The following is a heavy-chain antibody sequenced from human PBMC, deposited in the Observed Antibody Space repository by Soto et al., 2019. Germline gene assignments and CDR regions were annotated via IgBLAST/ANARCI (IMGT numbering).Heavy chain of an antibody. V-gene: IGHV6-1*01. D-gene: IGHD3-3*01. Sequence: SQTLPLTCAISGGNVSSNSASWNWIRQSPSRGLEWLGRTYYRSKWYNDYAVSVRSRITINPDTSKNQFSLQLNSVTPEDTAVYYCASSLKYDFWSGYYLLLDVWGQGTTVTVSS. J-gene: IGHJ6*02. CDR3: ASSLKYDFWSGYYLLLDV. CDR2: TYYRSKWYN. CDR1: GGNVSSNSAS.